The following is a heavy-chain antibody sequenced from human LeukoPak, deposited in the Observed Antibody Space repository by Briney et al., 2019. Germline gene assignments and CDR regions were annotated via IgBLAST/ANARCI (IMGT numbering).Heavy chain of an antibody. V-gene: IGHV4-38-2*02. J-gene: IGHJ3*02. CDR2: IYHSGST. CDR3: ARVAAAGTGAFDI. CDR1: GYSISSGYY. D-gene: IGHD6-13*01. Sequence: SETLSLTCTVSGYSISSGYYWGWIRQPPGKGLEWIGSIYHSGSTYYNPSLKSRVTISVDTSKNQFSLKLSSVTAADTAVYYCARVAAAGTGAFDIWGQGTMVTVSS.